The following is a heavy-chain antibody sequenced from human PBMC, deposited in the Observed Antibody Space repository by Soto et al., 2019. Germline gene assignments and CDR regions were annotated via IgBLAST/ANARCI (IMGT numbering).Heavy chain of an antibody. V-gene: IGHV3-48*02. CDR1: GFTFRDYA. J-gene: IGHJ3*02. CDR2: ISVGGGSI. CDR3: VGDHRWAFEI. Sequence: EVQLVESGGGLVQPGGSLRVSCIDSGFTFRDYAFNWVRQAPGTGMEWVSYISVGGGSIFYAVSVKGRFTISRDHARNSVYLQMNTLRHEDTAVYHCVGDHRWAFEIWGQGTVVTVSS. D-gene: IGHD2-15*01.